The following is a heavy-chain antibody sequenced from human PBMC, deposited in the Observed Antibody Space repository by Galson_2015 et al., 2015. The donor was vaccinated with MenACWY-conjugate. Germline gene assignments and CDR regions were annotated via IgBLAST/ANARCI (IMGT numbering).Heavy chain of an antibody. CDR1: GYTLTELS. V-gene: IGHV1-24*01. Sequence: SVKVSCKVSGYTLTELSMHWVRQAPGKGLEWMGGFDPEDGETIYAQKFQGRVTMTEDTSTDTAYMELSSLRSEDTAVYYCASGYTIFGVVTYHYHGMDVWGQGTTVTVSS. J-gene: IGHJ6*02. D-gene: IGHD3-3*01. CDR3: ASGYTIFGVVTYHYHGMDV. CDR2: FDPEDGET.